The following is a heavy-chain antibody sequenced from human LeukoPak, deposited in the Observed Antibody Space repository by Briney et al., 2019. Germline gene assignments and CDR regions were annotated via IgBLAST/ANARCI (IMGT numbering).Heavy chain of an antibody. Sequence: GGSLRLSCAASGFTFSSYSMNWVRQAPGKGLEWVSSISSSSSYIYYADSVKGRFTISRDNAKNSLYLQMNSLRAEDTAVYYCAREASGGYSYGYDLGFDYWGQGTLVTVSS. CDR3: AREASGGYSYGYDLGFDY. J-gene: IGHJ4*02. V-gene: IGHV3-21*01. D-gene: IGHD5-18*01. CDR2: ISSSSSYI. CDR1: GFTFSSYS.